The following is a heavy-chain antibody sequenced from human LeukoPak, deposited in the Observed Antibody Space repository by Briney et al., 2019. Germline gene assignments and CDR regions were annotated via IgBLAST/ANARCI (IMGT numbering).Heavy chain of an antibody. CDR2: FDPEDGET. D-gene: IGHD2-15*01. CDR1: GYTLTELS. CDR3: ATLYCSGGSCHDGNAFDI. V-gene: IGHV1-24*01. J-gene: IGHJ3*02. Sequence: ASVKVSCKVSGYTLTELSMHWVRQAPGKELEWMGGFDPEDGETIYAQKFQGRVTMTEDTSTDTAYMELSSLRSEDTAVYYCATLYCSGGSCHDGNAFDIWGQGTMVTVSS.